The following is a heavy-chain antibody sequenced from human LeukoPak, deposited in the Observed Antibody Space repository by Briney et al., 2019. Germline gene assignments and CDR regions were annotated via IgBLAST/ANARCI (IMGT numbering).Heavy chain of an antibody. CDR3: ARLWFGAYYFDY. V-gene: IGHV4-34*12. D-gene: IGHD3-10*01. Sequence: SETLSLTCAVYGGSFSGYYWGWIRQPPGKGLAWIGNIFYSGSTYYNPSLKSRVTISVDTSRSQFSLKLNSVTAADTAVYYCARLWFGAYYFDYWGQGTLVTVSS. CDR1: GGSFSGYY. J-gene: IGHJ4*02. CDR2: IFYSGST.